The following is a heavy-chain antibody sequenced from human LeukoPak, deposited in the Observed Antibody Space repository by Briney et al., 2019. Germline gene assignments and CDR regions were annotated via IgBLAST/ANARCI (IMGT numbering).Heavy chain of an antibody. CDR3: TRLPSSGQTYFDY. D-gene: IGHD6-19*01. V-gene: IGHV4-59*08. J-gene: IGHJ4*02. Sequence: SETLSLTCTVSGGSINSYYWSWMPGPPGKGLEWIGYISYSGSANYNPSIKSRVTISVDTSKNQFSLKLSSVTAADTAVYYCTRLPSSGQTYFDYWGQGTLVTVSS. CDR2: ISYSGSA. CDR1: GGSINSYY.